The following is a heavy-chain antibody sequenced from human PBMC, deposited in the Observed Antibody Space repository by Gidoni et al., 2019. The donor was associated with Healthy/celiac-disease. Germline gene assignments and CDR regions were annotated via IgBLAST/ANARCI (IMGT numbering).Heavy chain of an antibody. J-gene: IGHJ6*02. CDR2: ISYDGRKK. V-gene: IGHV3-30*04. D-gene: IGHD3-10*01. CDR3: ARDYGSGSYYNALYGMDV. CDR1: GFTFRSYA. Sequence: QVQLVESGGGVVQPGRSLRLPCAASGFTFRSYAMHWVRQDPGKGRDWVAVISYDGRKKNYADSVKGRFTISRDNSKNTLYLQMNSLRAEDTAVYYCARDYGSGSYYNALYGMDVWGQGTTVTVSS.